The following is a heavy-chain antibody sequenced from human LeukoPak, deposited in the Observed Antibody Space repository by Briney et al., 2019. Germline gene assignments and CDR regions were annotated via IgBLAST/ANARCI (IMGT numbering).Heavy chain of an antibody. J-gene: IGHJ6*02. CDR1: GGSISSYY. V-gene: IGHV4-4*07. CDR2: IYTSGST. D-gene: IGHD3-3*01. Sequence: PSETLSPTCTVSGGSISSYYWSWIRQPAGKGLEWIGRIYTSGSTNYNPSLKSRVTMSVDTSKNQFSLKLSSVTAADTAVYYCARDPRGLNYDFWSGLDYYYGMDVWGQGTTVTVSS. CDR3: ARDPRGLNYDFWSGLDYYYGMDV.